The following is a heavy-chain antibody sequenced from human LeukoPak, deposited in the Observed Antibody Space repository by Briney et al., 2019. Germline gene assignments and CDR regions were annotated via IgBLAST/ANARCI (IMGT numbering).Heavy chain of an antibody. J-gene: IGHJ4*02. CDR1: GGSISTYY. Sequence: SETLSLTCSVSGGSISTYYWSWIRQPPGKGLEWIGYIYYSGSTSYNPSLKSRVTISVDTSKNQFSLDLSSVTAADTAVYYCARHGIADSSRKYYFDYWGQGTLVTVSS. V-gene: IGHV4-59*08. CDR2: IYYSGST. D-gene: IGHD6-13*01. CDR3: ARHGIADSSRKYYFDY.